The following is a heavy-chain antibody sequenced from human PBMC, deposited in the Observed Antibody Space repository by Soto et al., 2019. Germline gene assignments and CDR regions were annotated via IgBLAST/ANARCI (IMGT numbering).Heavy chain of an antibody. CDR1: GFIFSSYA. J-gene: IGHJ6*02. CDR3: AKVSSDRGYYYFAMDV. V-gene: IGHV3-30*18. Sequence: QVQLLESGGGVVQPGRSLRLSCAASGFIFSSYAMHWVRQAPGKGLKWVAVISHGGNEKYYADSVEGRFTISRDNSKNMVYLQMNGLRPEDTAVYYCAKVSSDRGYYYFAMDVWAKGPRSPSP. D-gene: IGHD3-10*01. CDR2: ISHGGNEK.